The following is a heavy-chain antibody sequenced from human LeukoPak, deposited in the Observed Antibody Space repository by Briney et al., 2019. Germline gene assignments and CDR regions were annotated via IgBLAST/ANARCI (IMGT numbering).Heavy chain of an antibody. J-gene: IGHJ3*02. CDR1: GFTFSSYG. D-gene: IGHD2-15*01. CDR3: AKENTPFGSSVVKKLGGAFDI. Sequence: PGGSLRLSCAASGFTFSSYGMSWVRQAPGKGLGWVSGISSSGVITYYADSVKGRFTISRDNSKNTLFLQMYRLRPEDTAVYYCAKENTPFGSSVVKKLGGAFDIWGQGTRVTVSS. V-gene: IGHV3-23*01. CDR2: ISSSGVIT.